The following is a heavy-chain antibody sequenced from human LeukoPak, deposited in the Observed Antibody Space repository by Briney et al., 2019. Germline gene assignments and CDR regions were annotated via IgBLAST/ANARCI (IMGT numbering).Heavy chain of an antibody. CDR2: ISGSGDRT. CDR1: GLRFSDYY. J-gene: IGHJ6*03. CDR3: ARKAYCSGGTCSHYYYVDV. Sequence: GGSLRLSCAASGLRFSDYYVSWIRQAPGKGLEWVSAISGSGDRTYYADSVKGRFTISRDNSKNTLYLQMNSLRAEDTAVYYCARKAYCSGGTCSHYYYVDVWGKGTTVTISS. D-gene: IGHD2-15*01. V-gene: IGHV3-23*01.